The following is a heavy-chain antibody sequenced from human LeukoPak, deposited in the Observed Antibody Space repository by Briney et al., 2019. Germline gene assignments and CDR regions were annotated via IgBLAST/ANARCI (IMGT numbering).Heavy chain of an antibody. CDR3: ARYSSSWYAGYFQH. Sequence: PSETLSLTCTVSGGSISSYYWSWIRQPAGKGLEWIGYIYYSGSTNYNPSLKSRVTISVDTSKNQFSLKLSSVTAADTAVYYCARYSSSWYAGYFQHWGQGTLVTVSS. CDR2: IYYSGST. CDR1: GGSISSYY. D-gene: IGHD6-13*01. J-gene: IGHJ1*01. V-gene: IGHV4-59*01.